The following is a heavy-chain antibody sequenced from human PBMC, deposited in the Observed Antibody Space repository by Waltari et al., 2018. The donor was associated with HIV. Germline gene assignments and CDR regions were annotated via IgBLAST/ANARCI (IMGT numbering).Heavy chain of an antibody. V-gene: IGHV3-13*01. J-gene: IGHJ4*02. CDR2: IAPAGDT. Sequence: EVQLVESGGGLVQPGGSLRLSCAASGFTFSTYDMHWVRQATGKGLEWVSTIAPAGDTYYPGSVKGRFTISRENAKNSLYLQMNSLRAEDTAVYYCAALGSFYYWGQGTLVTVSS. CDR3: AALGSFYY. D-gene: IGHD1-26*01. CDR1: GFTFSTYD.